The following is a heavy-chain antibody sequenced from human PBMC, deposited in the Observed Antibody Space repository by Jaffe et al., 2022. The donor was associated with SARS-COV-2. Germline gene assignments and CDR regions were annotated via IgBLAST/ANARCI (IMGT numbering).Heavy chain of an antibody. V-gene: IGHV3-30*18. CDR1: GFTFSSYG. J-gene: IGHJ6*02. D-gene: IGHD6-13*01. CDR2: ISYDGSNK. CDR3: AKDQEYSSSWYVMAHYYYYYGMDV. Sequence: QVQLVESGGGVVQPGRSLRLSCAASGFTFSSYGMHWVRQAPGKGLEWVAVISYDGSNKYYADSVKGRFTISRDNSKNTLYLQMNSLRAEDTAVYYCAKDQEYSSSWYVMAHYYYYYGMDVWGQGTTVTVSS.